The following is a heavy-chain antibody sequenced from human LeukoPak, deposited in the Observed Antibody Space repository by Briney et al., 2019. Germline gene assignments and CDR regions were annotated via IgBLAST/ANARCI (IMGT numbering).Heavy chain of an antibody. CDR3: ASFYYYDSSGYYPVDY. Sequence: PGGSLRLSCAASGFTLSSYSMNWVRQAPGKGLEWVSSISSSSSYIYYADSVKGRFTISRDNAKNSLYLQMNSLRAEDTAVYYCASFYYYDSSGYYPVDYWGQGTLVTVSS. D-gene: IGHD3-22*01. CDR1: GFTLSSYS. V-gene: IGHV3-21*01. CDR2: ISSSSSYI. J-gene: IGHJ4*02.